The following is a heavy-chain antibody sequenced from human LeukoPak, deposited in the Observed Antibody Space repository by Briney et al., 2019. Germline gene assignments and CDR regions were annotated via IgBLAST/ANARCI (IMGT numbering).Heavy chain of an antibody. D-gene: IGHD3-10*01. V-gene: IGHV3-23*01. CDR3: AKDLAALWFGELNYGMDV. Sequence: GGSLRLSCAASGFTFSSYAMSWVRQAPGKGLEWVSAISGSGGSTYYADSVKGRFTISRDNSKNTLYLQMNSLRAEDTAVYYCAKDLAALWFGELNYGMDVWGQGTTVTVSS. CDR1: GFTFSSYA. CDR2: ISGSGGST. J-gene: IGHJ6*02.